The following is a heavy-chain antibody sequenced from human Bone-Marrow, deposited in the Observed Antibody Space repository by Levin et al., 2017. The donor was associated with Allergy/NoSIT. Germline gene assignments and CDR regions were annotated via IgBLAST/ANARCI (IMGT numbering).Heavy chain of an antibody. V-gene: IGHV4-39*01. CDR2: IYYSGST. CDR1: GGSISSSSYY. CDR3: ARLGVINYDILTGYYDY. D-gene: IGHD3-9*01. J-gene: IGHJ4*02. Sequence: SETLSLTCTVSGGSISSSSYYWGWIRQPPGKGLEWIGSIYYSGSTYYNPSLKSRVTISVDTSKNQFSLKLSSVTAADTAVYYCARLGVINYDILTGYYDYWGQGTLVTVSS.